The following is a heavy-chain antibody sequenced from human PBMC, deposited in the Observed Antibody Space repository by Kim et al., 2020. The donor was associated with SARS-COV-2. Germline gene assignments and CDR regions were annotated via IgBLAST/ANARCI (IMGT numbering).Heavy chain of an antibody. Sequence: GESLKISCKGSGYSFTSYWIGWVRQMPGKGLEWMGIIYPGDSDTRYSPSFQGQVTISADKSISTAYLQWSSLKASDTAMYFCARTNTAYYYDTSGRSSFDYWGQGTLVTVSS. CDR2: IYPGDSDT. D-gene: IGHD3-22*01. V-gene: IGHV5-51*01. J-gene: IGHJ4*02. CDR1: GYSFTSYW. CDR3: ARTNTAYYYDTSGRSSFDY.